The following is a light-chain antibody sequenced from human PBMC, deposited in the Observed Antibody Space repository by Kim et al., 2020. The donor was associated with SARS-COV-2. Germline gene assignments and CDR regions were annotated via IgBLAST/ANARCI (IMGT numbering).Light chain of an antibody. Sequence: SPGERAPPPCGASQSVSSNLAWYQQKPGQAPRLLIHGASTRATGIPARFSGSWAGTEFTLTLSSLQAEDFAGYYCQQYNNWTPYTCGQGTKLEI. CDR2: GAS. CDR3: QQYNNWTPYT. V-gene: IGKV3-15*01. CDR1: QSVSSN. J-gene: IGKJ2*01.